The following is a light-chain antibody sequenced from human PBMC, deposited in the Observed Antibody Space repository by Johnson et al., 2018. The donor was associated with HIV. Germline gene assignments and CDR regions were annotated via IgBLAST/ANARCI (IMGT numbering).Light chain of an antibody. CDR3: GTWDGSLSVYV. Sequence: QSVLTQPPSVSAAPGQKVTISCSGSTSNIGNNYVSWYQQLPGTAPKLLIYENNKRPSGIPVRFSGSKSATSATLDITGLQTGDEADYYCGTWDGSLSVYVFGAVTEVTVL. CDR2: ENN. CDR1: TSNIGNNY. V-gene: IGLV1-51*02. J-gene: IGLJ1*01.